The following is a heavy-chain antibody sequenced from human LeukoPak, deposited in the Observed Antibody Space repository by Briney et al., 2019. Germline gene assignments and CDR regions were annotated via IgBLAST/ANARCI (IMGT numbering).Heavy chain of an antibody. D-gene: IGHD1-7*01. Sequence: SETLSLTCTVSGGAISSSSYYWGWIRQPPGKGLEWVGFIYYSGATNYNPSLKSRVTISLDTSKNQFSLNLSSVTASDTAVYYCARRTSRSYYYIDVWGKGTTVTVSS. CDR1: GGAISSSSYY. J-gene: IGHJ6*03. CDR3: ARRTSRSYYYIDV. CDR2: IYYSGAT. V-gene: IGHV4-61*05.